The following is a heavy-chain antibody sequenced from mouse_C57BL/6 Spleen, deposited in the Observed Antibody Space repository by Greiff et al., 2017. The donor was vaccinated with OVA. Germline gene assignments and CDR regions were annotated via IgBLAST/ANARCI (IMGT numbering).Heavy chain of an antibody. D-gene: IGHD2-3*01. CDR3: ARDDGY. J-gene: IGHJ2*01. Sequence: QVQLQQPGAELVKPGASVKLSCKASGYTFTSYWMQWVKQRPGQGLEWIGEIDPSDSYTNYNQKFKGKATLTVDTSSSTAYMQLSSLTSEDSAVYYYARDDGYWGQGTTLTVSS. CDR2: IDPSDSYT. CDR1: GYTFTSYW. V-gene: IGHV1-50*01.